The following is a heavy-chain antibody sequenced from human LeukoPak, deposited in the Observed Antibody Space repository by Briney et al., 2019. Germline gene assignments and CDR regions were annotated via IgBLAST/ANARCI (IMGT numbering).Heavy chain of an antibody. V-gene: IGHV3-7*01. J-gene: IGHJ4*02. CDR3: KSGGAAPGSFDN. CDR2: IKYDGDEE. Sequence: GGSLRLSCAASGFTFSDYWMSWMRQAPGKGLEWVANIKYDGDEEYYVDSVKGRFTISRDNAKCSLYLQLNSLRVEDTAVYYCKSGGAAPGSFDNWGQGTLVTVSP. CDR1: GFTFSDYW. D-gene: IGHD6-13*01.